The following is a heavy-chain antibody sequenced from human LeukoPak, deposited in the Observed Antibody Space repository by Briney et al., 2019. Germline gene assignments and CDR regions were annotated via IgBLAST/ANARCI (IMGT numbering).Heavy chain of an antibody. CDR3: ARATFHYDSSGYYYMDV. CDR2: INSDGSST. J-gene: IGHJ6*03. D-gene: IGHD3-22*01. V-gene: IGHV3-74*01. Sequence: PGGSLRLSCAASGFTFSSYWMHWVRQAPGKGLVWVSRINSDGSSTSYADSVKGRFTISRDNAKNTLYLQMNSLRAEDTAVYYCARATFHYDSSGYYYMDVWGKGTTVTVSS. CDR1: GFTFSSYW.